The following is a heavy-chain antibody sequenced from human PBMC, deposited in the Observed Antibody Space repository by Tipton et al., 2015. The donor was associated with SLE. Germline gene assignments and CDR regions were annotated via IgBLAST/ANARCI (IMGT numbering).Heavy chain of an antibody. CDR2: ISSSSSTI. D-gene: IGHD1-20*01. V-gene: IGHV3-48*01. Sequence: SLRLSCAASGFTFSSYSMNWVRQAPGKGLEWVSYISSSSSTIYYADSVKGRFTISRDNAKNSLYLQMNSLRAENTAVYYCAREGITGNYYYGMDVWGQGTTVTVSS. CDR1: GFTFSSYS. J-gene: IGHJ6*02. CDR3: AREGITGNYYYGMDV.